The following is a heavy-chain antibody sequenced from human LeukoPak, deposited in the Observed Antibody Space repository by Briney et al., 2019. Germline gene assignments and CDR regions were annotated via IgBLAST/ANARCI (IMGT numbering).Heavy chain of an antibody. CDR1: GFTFSSHA. CDR3: AKVGTSSLRDWFDP. V-gene: IGHV3-30*04. D-gene: IGHD2-8*01. J-gene: IGHJ5*02. Sequence: GGSLRLSCAASGFTFSSHAINWVRQAPGKGLEWLAVISYDGSNKYYVDSVKGRFTIPRDNSKNTLYLQMNSLRAEDTAVYYCAKVGTSSLRDWFDPWGQGTLVTVSS. CDR2: ISYDGSNK.